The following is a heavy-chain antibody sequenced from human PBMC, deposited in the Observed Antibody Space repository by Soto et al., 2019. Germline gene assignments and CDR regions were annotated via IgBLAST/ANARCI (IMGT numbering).Heavy chain of an antibody. V-gene: IGHV4-59*11. CDR1: GASISTHY. Sequence: PSETLSLTCTVSGASISTHYWSWIRQPPGKGLEWIGYIYSSGSTNYNPSLKSRVTISVDTSKNQFSLKLSSVTAADTAVYYCARCAGNWDFDYWGQGTLVTVSS. CDR3: ARCAGNWDFDY. D-gene: IGHD7-27*01. J-gene: IGHJ4*02. CDR2: IYSSGST.